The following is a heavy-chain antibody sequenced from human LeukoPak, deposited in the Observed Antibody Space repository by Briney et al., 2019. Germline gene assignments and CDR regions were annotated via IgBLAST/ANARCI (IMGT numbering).Heavy chain of an antibody. D-gene: IGHD3-16*01. Sequence: SVKVSCKASGGTFSSYAISWVRQAPGQGLEWMGRIIPILGIANYAQKFQGRVTITADKSTSTAYMELSSLRSEDTAVYYCARPYTASDSTEAFDIWGQGTMVAVSS. CDR2: IIPILGIA. CDR1: GGTFSSYA. CDR3: ARPYTASDSTEAFDI. J-gene: IGHJ3*02. V-gene: IGHV1-69*04.